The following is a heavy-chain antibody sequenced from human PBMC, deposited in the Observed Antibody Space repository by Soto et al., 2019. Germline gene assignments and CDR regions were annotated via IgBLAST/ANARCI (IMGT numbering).Heavy chain of an antibody. CDR3: PTERYAQSHSDDYGIYG. Sequence: GGSLGLSCVASGFTFSSYGIHWVRQAPGRGLEWVAVISYDGSNKYYADSVKGRFTISRDNSKNTLYLQMNSLRAEDTAVYYCPTERYAQSHSDDYGIYGCRQGSTVSVCS. CDR2: ISYDGSNK. V-gene: IGHV3-30*03. CDR1: GFTFSSYG. J-gene: IGHJ6*02. D-gene: IGHD2-8*01.